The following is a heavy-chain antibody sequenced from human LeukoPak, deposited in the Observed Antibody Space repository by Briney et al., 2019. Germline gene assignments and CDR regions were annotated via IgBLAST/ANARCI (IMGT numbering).Heavy chain of an antibody. D-gene: IGHD2-15*01. CDR1: GGSISSYY. CDR2: IYYSGST. CDR3: ARVTGYVIEDNFDY. Sequence: SETLSLTCTVSGGSISSYYRNWIRQPPGKGLEWIGYIYYSGSTNYNPSLKSRVTISVDTSKNQFSLKLRSVTAADTAVYYCARVTGYVIEDNFDYWGQGTLVTVSS. V-gene: IGHV4-59*01. J-gene: IGHJ4*02.